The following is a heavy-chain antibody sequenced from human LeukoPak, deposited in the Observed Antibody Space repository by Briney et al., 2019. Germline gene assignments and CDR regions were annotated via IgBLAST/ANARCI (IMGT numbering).Heavy chain of an antibody. V-gene: IGHV4-59*01. D-gene: IGHD6-13*01. J-gene: IGHJ2*01. CDR3: ARVYYSSSYDYWYFDL. CDR2: IYYSGYT. CDR1: GGSLSSYY. Sequence: PSETLSLTCTVSGGSLSSYYWSWIRQPPGKGLKGIGNIYYSGYTTYSPSLRSRGTISVDTSKNQFSLKLSSVTAADTAVYYCARVYYSSSYDYWYFDLWGRGTLVTVSS.